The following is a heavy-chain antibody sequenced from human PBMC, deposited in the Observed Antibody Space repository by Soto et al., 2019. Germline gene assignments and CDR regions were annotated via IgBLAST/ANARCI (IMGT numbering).Heavy chain of an antibody. J-gene: IGHJ4*02. V-gene: IGHV4-4*02. CDR2: IFHSGTT. Sequence: QVQLQESGPRLVEPSGTLSLTCVVSGGSMYSSNWWSWVRQPPGKGLEWIGQIFHSGTTYYNLSLKSRVTISLDKSENQFSLKLSSLPAADTAVYYCASLGTTLTSFDSWGQGTLVTVSS. CDR1: GGSMYSSNW. CDR3: ASLGTTLTSFDS. D-gene: IGHD4-4*01.